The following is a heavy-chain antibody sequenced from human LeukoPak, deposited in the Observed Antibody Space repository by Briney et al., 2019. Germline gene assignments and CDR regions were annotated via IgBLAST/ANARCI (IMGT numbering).Heavy chain of an antibody. Sequence: ASVKVSSKASGYTFTGYYMHWVRQAPGQGLEWMGWINPNSGGTNYAQKFQGRVTMTRDTSISTAYMELSRLRSDDTAVYYCARDTGYTGILANWFDPWGQGTLVTVSS. CDR1: GYTFTGYY. V-gene: IGHV1-2*02. J-gene: IGHJ5*02. CDR3: ARDTGYTGILANWFDP. CDR2: INPNSGGT. D-gene: IGHD3-9*01.